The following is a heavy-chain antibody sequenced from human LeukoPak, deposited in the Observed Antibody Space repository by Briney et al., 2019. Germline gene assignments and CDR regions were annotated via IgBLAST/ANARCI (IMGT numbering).Heavy chain of an antibody. CDR3: AKDLSPIAVVARRMDYYYYYGMDV. CDR1: GFTFSSYA. D-gene: IGHD6-19*01. Sequence: GGSLRLSCAASGFTFSSYAMSWVRQAPGKGLEWVSAISGSGGSTYYADSVKGRFTISRDNSKNTLYLQMNSLRAEDTAVYYCAKDLSPIAVVARRMDYYYYYGMDVWGQGTTVTVSS. V-gene: IGHV3-23*01. CDR2: ISGSGGST. J-gene: IGHJ6*02.